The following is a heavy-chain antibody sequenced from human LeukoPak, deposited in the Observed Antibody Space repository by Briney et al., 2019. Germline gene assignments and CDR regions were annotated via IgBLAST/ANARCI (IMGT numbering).Heavy chain of an antibody. D-gene: IGHD1-26*01. V-gene: IGHV3-23*01. CDR1: GFTFGSYD. CDR3: AKDRASGTYFDY. J-gene: IGHJ4*02. CDR2: ISGSGGST. Sequence: GGSLRLSCAASGFTFGSYDMSWVRQGPGKGLEWVSAISGSGGSTYFADSLKGRFTISRDNSKSTVYLQMNSLRAEDTAVYYCAKDRASGTYFDYWGQGALVTVSS.